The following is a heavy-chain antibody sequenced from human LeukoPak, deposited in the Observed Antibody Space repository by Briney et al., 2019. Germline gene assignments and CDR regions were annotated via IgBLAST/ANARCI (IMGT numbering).Heavy chain of an antibody. D-gene: IGHD2-2*02. V-gene: IGHV4-61*09. CDR1: GGSINSGSYY. J-gene: IGHJ4*02. CDR3: ARCTSTSCYNFDY. CDR2: IYTTGTT. Sequence: SETLSLTCTVSGGSINSGSYYWNWIRQSAGRGLEWIGHIYTTGTTNCNPSLKSRVTISLDTSKNQFSLKLNSVTAADTAVYYCARCTSTSCYNFDYWGQGTLVTVSS.